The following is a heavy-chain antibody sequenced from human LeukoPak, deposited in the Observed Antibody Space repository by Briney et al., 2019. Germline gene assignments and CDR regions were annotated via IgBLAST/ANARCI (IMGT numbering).Heavy chain of an antibody. CDR2: ISSSSSYI. Sequence: GGSLRLSCAASGFTFSSYSMNWVRQAPGKGLEWVSSISSSSSYIYYADSVKGRFTISRDNAENSLYLQMNTLRAEDTAVYSCARGADGVSSNSRGWFDPWGQGTLVTVSS. CDR3: ARGADGVSSNSRGWFDP. V-gene: IGHV3-21*01. J-gene: IGHJ5*02. CDR1: GFTFSSYS. D-gene: IGHD2-15*01.